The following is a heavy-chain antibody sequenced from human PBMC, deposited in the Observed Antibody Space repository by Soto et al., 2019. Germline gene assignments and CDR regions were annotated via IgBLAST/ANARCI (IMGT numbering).Heavy chain of an antibody. V-gene: IGHV1-69*13. Sequence: SVKVSCKASGGTFSSYAISWVRQAPGQGLEWMGGIIPIFGTANYAQKFQGRVTITADESTSTAYMELSSLRSEDTAVYYCARVLYCGGDCYSGGMDVWGQGTTVTVSS. CDR3: ARVLYCGGDCYSGGMDV. CDR1: GGTFSSYA. CDR2: IIPIFGTA. D-gene: IGHD2-21*02. J-gene: IGHJ6*02.